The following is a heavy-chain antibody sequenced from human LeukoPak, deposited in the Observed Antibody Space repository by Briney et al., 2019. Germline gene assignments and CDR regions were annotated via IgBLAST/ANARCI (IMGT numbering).Heavy chain of an antibody. V-gene: IGHV4-4*07. Sequence: SETLSLNCYVSGTSIKSYHWSWIRQAPGKGLELIGRIYSSGRVDHNPSLENRVSISVDTSRNELLLELASVTAADTGVYFCAALHYFGHGATRTWGQGTVVTVSS. D-gene: IGHD2/OR15-2a*01. CDR1: GTSIKSYH. J-gene: IGHJ5*02. CDR3: AALHYFGHGATRT. CDR2: IYSSGRV.